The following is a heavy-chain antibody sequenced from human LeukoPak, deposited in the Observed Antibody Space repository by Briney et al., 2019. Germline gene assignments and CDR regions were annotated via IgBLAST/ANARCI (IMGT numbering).Heavy chain of an antibody. CDR3: ARGGGYSSGIFRTGAFDI. D-gene: IGHD6-19*01. Sequence: SETLSLTCAVYGGSFSGYYWSWIRQPPGKGLEWIGEINHSGSTNYNPSLKSRVTISVDTSKNQFSLQLNSVTPEDTAVYYCARGGGYSSGIFRTGAFDIWGQGTMVTVFS. J-gene: IGHJ3*02. CDR1: GGSFSGYY. CDR2: INHSGST. V-gene: IGHV4-34*01.